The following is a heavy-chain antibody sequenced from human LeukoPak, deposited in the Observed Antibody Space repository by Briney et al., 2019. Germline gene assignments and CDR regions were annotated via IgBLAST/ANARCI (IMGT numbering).Heavy chain of an antibody. CDR1: GGSFSGYY. CDR3: ARDTAAAGIHWFDP. J-gene: IGHJ5*02. D-gene: IGHD6-13*01. CDR2: INHSGST. V-gene: IGHV4-34*01. Sequence: SETLSLTCAVYGGSFSGYYWSWIRQPPGKGLEWIGEINHSGSTNYNPSLKSRVTISVDTSESQFSLKLSSVTAADTAVYYCARDTAAAGIHWFDPWGQGTLVTVSS.